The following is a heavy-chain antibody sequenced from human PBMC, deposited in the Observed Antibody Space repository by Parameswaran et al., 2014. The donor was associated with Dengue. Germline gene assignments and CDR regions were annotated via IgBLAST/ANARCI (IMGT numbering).Heavy chain of an antibody. CDR2: ISAYNGNT. V-gene: IGHV1-18*01. Sequence: WVRQAPGQGLEWMGWISAYNGNTNYAQKLQGRVTMTTDTSTSTAYMELRSLRSDDTAVYYRARAGTPFNYDILNLYWYYGMDVWGQGTTVTVSS. D-gene: IGHD3-9*01. CDR3: ARAGTPFNYDILNLYWYYGMDV. J-gene: IGHJ6*02.